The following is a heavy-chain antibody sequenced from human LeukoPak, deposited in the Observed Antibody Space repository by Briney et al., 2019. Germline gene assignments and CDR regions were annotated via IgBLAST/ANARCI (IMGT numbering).Heavy chain of an antibody. V-gene: IGHV4-59*01. CDR1: GGSISSYY. CDR2: IYYSGST. D-gene: IGHD3-10*01. CDR3: ARDYYGSGSPPVGFDY. J-gene: IGHJ4*02. Sequence: KPSETLSLTCTVSGGSISSYYWSWIRQPPGKGLEWIGYIYYSGSTNYNPSLKSRVTISVDTSKNQFSLKLSSVTAAGTAVYYCARDYYGSGSPPVGFDYWGQGTLVTVSS.